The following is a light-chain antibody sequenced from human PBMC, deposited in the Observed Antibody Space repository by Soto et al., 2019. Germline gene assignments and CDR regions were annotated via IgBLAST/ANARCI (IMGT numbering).Light chain of an antibody. CDR2: GAS. J-gene: IGKJ1*01. CDR3: QQYVRTSWT. Sequence: EIVLTQSPGTLSLSPGEGATLSCRASQSVSTNFFAWYQQKPGQAPRLLIYGASTRATGIPDTFSGSGSGTDFTLTTSRLEPQDFAVYYCQQYVRTSWTFGQGTKVEIK. V-gene: IGKV3-20*01. CDR1: QSVSTNF.